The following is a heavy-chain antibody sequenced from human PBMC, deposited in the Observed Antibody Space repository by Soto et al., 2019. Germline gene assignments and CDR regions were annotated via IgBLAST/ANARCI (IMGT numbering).Heavy chain of an antibody. CDR2: VSSTSGYI. V-gene: IGHV3-21*01. D-gene: IGHD5-18*01. CDR1: GFTFSNYK. CDR3: ARATVDTSVVNEYYFDY. Sequence: EVQLVASGGCLVKPGGSLRLSCAVFGFTFSNYKMSWVRQAPGKGLEWVSSVSSTSGYIYYGDSVKGRFTISRDNAKNSLYLQMNSLSAEDTAVYYCARATVDTSVVNEYYFDYWGQGTLVTVSS. J-gene: IGHJ4*02.